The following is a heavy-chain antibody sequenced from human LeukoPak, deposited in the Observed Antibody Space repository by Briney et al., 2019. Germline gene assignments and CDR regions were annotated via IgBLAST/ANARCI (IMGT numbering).Heavy chain of an antibody. V-gene: IGHV3-30*04. D-gene: IGHD3-22*01. Sequence: GGSLRLSCAASGFTFSSYPVHGVRQAPGKAREGVAVISYDGRNKYYADSVKGRFTISRDNSKNTLYLQMNSLRAEDTAVYHCAREVSGYDSSRLDYWGQGTLVTVSS. J-gene: IGHJ4*02. CDR2: ISYDGRNK. CDR1: GFTFSSYP. CDR3: AREVSGYDSSRLDY.